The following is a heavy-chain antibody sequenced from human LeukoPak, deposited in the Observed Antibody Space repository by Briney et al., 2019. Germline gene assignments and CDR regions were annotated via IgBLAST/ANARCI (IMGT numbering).Heavy chain of an antibody. D-gene: IGHD1-26*01. CDR2: FYYSGST. J-gene: IGHJ4*02. CDR1: VDSISSSSYY. CDR3: ARHLSSSGSYQPVGLDY. Sequence: PSETLSLTCTVSVDSISSSSYYWGWIRQPPGKGLEWIGRFYYSGSTYYNPSLKSRVTISVDTSKNQSSLKLSSVTAADTAVYYCARHLSSSGSYQPVGLDYWGQGTLVTVSS. V-gene: IGHV4-39*01.